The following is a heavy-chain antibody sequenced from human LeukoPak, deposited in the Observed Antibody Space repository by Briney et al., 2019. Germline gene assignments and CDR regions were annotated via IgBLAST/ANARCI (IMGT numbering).Heavy chain of an antibody. V-gene: IGHV1-2*02. J-gene: IGHJ3*02. CDR1: GYTFTVYY. D-gene: IGHD5-18*01. CDR2: INPNSGGT. Sequence: ASVKVSFKASGYTFTVYYMHWVRQAPGQGLEWMGWINPNSGGTNYAQKFQGRVTMTRDTSISTAYMELSRLRSDDTAVYYCASASGYSYGFAFDIWGQGTMVTVSS. CDR3: ASASGYSYGFAFDI.